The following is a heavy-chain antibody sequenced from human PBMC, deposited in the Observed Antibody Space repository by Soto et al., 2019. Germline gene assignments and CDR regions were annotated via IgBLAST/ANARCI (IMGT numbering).Heavy chain of an antibody. J-gene: IGHJ5*02. V-gene: IGHV4-39*01. Sequence: QLQLQESGPGLEKPSETLSLTCTVSGGSISSRGYYWGWIRQPPGKGLEWIGTIYYSGSTYYNPSLKSRVTISVDTSKTQFSLKLSSVTAADTAVYYCATSNWFDPWGQGTLVTVSS. CDR1: GGSISSRGYY. CDR2: IYYSGST. CDR3: ATSNWFDP.